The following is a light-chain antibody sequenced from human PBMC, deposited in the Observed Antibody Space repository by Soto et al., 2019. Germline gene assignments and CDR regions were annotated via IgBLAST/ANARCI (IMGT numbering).Light chain of an antibody. Sequence: SALTQPASVSGSPGQSITISCTGTSSDVGSYNLVSWYQQHPGKAPKLMIYAGSTRPSGVSNRCSGSKSGNTASLTISGLQAEDEADYYCCSYAGSSTYEVFGGGTKLTVL. V-gene: IGLV2-23*01. CDR1: SSDVGSYNL. CDR3: CSYAGSSTYEV. J-gene: IGLJ2*01. CDR2: AGS.